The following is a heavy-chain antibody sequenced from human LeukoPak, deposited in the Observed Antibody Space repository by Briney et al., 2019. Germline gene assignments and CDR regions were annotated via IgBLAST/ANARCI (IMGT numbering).Heavy chain of an antibody. D-gene: IGHD2-21*02. J-gene: IGHJ1*01. CDR3: ARDSADCSGGDCYSAEYFQH. Sequence: XXNTNYAQKLQGRVTMTTDTSTNTAYMELRSLRSDDTAVYYCARDSADCSGGDCYSAEYFQHWGQGTLVTVSS. CDR2: XXNT. V-gene: IGHV1-18*01.